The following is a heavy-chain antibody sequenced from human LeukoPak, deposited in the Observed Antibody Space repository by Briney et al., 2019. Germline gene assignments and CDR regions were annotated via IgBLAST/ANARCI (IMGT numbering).Heavy chain of an antibody. V-gene: IGHV4-61*08. J-gene: IGHJ4*02. CDR1: GGSISSGGYY. Sequence: SETLSLTCTVSGGSISSGGYYWSWIRQHPGKGLEWIGYIYYSGSTYYNPSLNSRVTMSVDRSKNQFSLKLNSVTAADTAVYYCARGSRLAVTGRYYFDYWGQGTLVTVSS. CDR3: ARGSRLAVTGRYYFDY. D-gene: IGHD6-19*01. CDR2: IYYSGST.